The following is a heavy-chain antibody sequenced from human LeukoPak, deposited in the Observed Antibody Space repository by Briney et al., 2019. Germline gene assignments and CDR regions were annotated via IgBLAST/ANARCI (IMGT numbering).Heavy chain of an antibody. CDR3: ARDRDVYSYLLYYGMDV. Sequence: PGGSLRLSCAASGFTFSSYEMNWVRQAPGKGLEWVSYISSSGSTIYYADSVKGRFTISRDNAKNSLYLQMNSLRAEDTAVYYCARDRDVYSYLLYYGMDVWGQGTTVTVSS. CDR2: ISSSGSTI. J-gene: IGHJ6*02. D-gene: IGHD5-18*01. CDR1: GFTFSSYE. V-gene: IGHV3-48*03.